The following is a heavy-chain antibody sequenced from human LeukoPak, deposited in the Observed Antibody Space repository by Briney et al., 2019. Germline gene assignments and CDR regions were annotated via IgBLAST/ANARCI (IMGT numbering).Heavy chain of an antibody. V-gene: IGHV4-38-2*02. J-gene: IGHJ4*02. CDR1: GYSISSGYY. CDR3: ARRSSSWQPQYYFDY. D-gene: IGHD6-6*01. Sequence: SETLSLTCTVSGYSISSGYYWGWIRQPPGKGLEWIGSIYYSGSTYYNPSLKSRVTISVDTSKNQFSLKLSSVTAADTAVYYCARRSSSWQPQYYFDYWGQGTLVTVSS. CDR2: IYYSGST.